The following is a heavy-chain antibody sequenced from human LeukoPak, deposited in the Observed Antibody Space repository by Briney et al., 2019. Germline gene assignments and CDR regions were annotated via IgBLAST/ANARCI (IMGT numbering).Heavy chain of an antibody. D-gene: IGHD2-21*01. Sequence: ASVKVSCKASGYSFTSYYMHWVRQAPGQGLEWMGIINPSGGSTSYAQRFQGRVTITADRSTSTAYMELSSLRSEDTAVYYCARGRDSQDYYYYMDVWGKGTTVTVSS. J-gene: IGHJ6*03. CDR3: ARGRDSQDYYYYMDV. CDR1: GYSFTSYY. CDR2: INPSGGST. V-gene: IGHV1-46*01.